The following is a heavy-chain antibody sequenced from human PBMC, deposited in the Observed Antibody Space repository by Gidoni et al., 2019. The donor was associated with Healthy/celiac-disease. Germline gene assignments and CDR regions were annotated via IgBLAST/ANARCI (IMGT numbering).Heavy chain of an antibody. CDR2: IYYSGST. V-gene: IGHV4-39*01. CDR1: GGSISSSSYY. CDR3: ARRWYGSGSLNWFDP. Sequence: QLQLQESGPGLVKPSETLSLTCTVSGGSISSSSYYWGWIRQPPGKGLEWIGSIYYSGSTYYNPSLKSRVTISVDTSKNQCSLKLSSVTAADTAVYYCARRWYGSGSLNWFDPWGQGTLVTVSS. D-gene: IGHD3-10*01. J-gene: IGHJ5*02.